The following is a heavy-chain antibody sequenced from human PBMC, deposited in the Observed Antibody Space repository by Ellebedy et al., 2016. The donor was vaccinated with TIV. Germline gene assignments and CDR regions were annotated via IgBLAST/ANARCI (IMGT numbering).Heavy chain of an antibody. Sequence: PGGSLRLSCAASGFTFSSYAMSWVRQAPGKGLEWVSSISESGGSTFYADSVKGRFTISRDNSKNMLYLQMNSLTAEDTAVYSCAKTVAHEYWGRGTLVTVSS. CDR2: ISESGGST. V-gene: IGHV3-23*01. CDR1: GFTFSSYA. CDR3: AKTVAHEY. J-gene: IGHJ4*02. D-gene: IGHD4-23*01.